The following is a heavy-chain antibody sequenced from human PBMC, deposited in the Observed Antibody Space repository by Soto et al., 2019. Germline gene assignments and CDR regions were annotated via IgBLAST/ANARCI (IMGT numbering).Heavy chain of an antibody. V-gene: IGHV3-11*01. J-gene: IGHJ4*02. CDR2: IDSSGSII. D-gene: IGHD3-22*01. Sequence: PGGSLRLSCSASGFTFSDYYMSWIRQAPGKGLEWISYIDSSGSIIYCADSVKGRFTISRDNAKNSLYLQMNSLRAEDTAVYYCARDLGYYDSSGYFDYWGQGTLVTVSS. CDR1: GFTFSDYY. CDR3: ARDLGYYDSSGYFDY.